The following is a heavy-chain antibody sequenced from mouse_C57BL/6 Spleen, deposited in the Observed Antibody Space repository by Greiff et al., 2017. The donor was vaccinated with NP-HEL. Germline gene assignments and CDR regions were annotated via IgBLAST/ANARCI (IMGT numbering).Heavy chain of an antibody. Sequence: QVQLKQSGAELVRPGASVTLSCKASGYTFTDYEMHWVKQTPVHGLEWIGAIDPETGGTAYNQKVKGKAILTADKSSSTAYMELRSLTSEDSAVYYCTRKGVTGINYWGQGTTLTGSS. CDR1: GYTFTDYE. J-gene: IGHJ2*01. CDR3: TRKGVTGINY. D-gene: IGHD2-1*01. CDR2: IDPETGGT. V-gene: IGHV1-15*01.